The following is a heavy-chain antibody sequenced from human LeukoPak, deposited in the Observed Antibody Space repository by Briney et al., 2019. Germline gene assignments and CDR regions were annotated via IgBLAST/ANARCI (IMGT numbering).Heavy chain of an antibody. Sequence: ASVKVSRKASGGTFSSYAISWVRQAPGQGLEWMGRIIPVLGIANYAQKFQGRVTITADKSTSTAYMELSSLRSEDTAVYYCARDNNWNYEGAFDIWGQGTMVTVSS. CDR1: GGTFSSYA. V-gene: IGHV1-69*04. CDR3: ARDNNWNYEGAFDI. J-gene: IGHJ3*02. CDR2: IIPVLGIA. D-gene: IGHD1-7*01.